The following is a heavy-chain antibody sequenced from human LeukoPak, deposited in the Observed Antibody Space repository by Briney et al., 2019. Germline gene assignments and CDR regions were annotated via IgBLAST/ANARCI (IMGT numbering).Heavy chain of an antibody. Sequence: GGSLRLSCAASGFTFRNHGIHWVRQAPGKGLEWVAVIWYDGSDKYYADSVKGRFTISRDNSKNTLDLLMNSLRAEDTAVYYCARDIAARRLDYWGQGTLVTVSS. D-gene: IGHD6-13*01. CDR1: GFTFRNHG. J-gene: IGHJ4*02. CDR2: IWYDGSDK. CDR3: ARDIAARRLDY. V-gene: IGHV3-33*01.